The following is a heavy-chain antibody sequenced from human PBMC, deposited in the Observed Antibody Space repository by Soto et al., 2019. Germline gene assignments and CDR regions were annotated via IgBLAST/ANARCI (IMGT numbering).Heavy chain of an antibody. CDR1: GGTFSSYA. CDR3: ARRRTPHCYGWGSLHPVTSYYYCYSMDV. V-gene: IGHV1-69*06. D-gene: IGHD3-10*01. CDR2: IIPNFGTA. J-gene: IGHJ6*02. Sequence: QVQLVQSGAEVKKPGSSVKVSCKASGGTFSSYAISWVRQAPGQGLEGMGGIIPNFGTANYAQKFQGRVTITADKSTSIAYMELSSLRSEDTAVYSCARRRTPHCYGWGSLHPVTSYYYCYSMDVCGQRNTVTVSS.